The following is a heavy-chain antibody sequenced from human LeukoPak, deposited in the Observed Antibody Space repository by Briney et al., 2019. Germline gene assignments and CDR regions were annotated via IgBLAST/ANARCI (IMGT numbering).Heavy chain of an antibody. CDR1: GGSISSSSYY. V-gene: IGHV4-39*02. CDR3: AREYYYGSGSYEYYYYYGMDV. Sequence: PSETLSLTCTVSGGSISSSSYYWGWIRQPPGKGLEWIGSIYYNGSTYYNPSLKSRVTISVDTSKNQFSLKLSSVTAADTAVYYCAREYYYGSGSYEYYYYYGMDVWGQGTTVTVSS. J-gene: IGHJ6*02. CDR2: IYYNGST. D-gene: IGHD3-10*01.